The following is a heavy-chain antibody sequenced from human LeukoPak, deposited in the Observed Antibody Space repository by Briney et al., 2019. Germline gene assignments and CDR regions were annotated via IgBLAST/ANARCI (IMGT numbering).Heavy chain of an antibody. J-gene: IGHJ4*02. Sequence: GGSLRLSCAASGFTFSSYSMNWVRQAPGKGLEWVSYISSSSSTIYYADSVKGRFTTSRDNAKNSLYLQMNSLRAEDTAVYYCSKDRLGGLDYWGQGTLVTVSS. CDR1: GFTFSSYS. V-gene: IGHV3-48*04. D-gene: IGHD5-12*01. CDR3: SKDRLGGLDY. CDR2: ISSSSSTI.